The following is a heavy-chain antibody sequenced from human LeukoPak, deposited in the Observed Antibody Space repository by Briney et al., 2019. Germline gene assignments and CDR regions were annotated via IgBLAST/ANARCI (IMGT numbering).Heavy chain of an antibody. CDR1: GGSISSYY. D-gene: IGHD6-19*01. CDR3: ARVLAGIAVADY. CDR2: IYYSGST. V-gene: IGHV4-59*12. Sequence: PSETLSLTCTVSGGSISSYYWSWIRQPPGKGLEWIGYIYYSGSTNYNPSLKSRVTISVDTSKNQFSLNLNSVTAADTAVYYCARVLAGIAVADYWGHGTLVTVSA. J-gene: IGHJ4*01.